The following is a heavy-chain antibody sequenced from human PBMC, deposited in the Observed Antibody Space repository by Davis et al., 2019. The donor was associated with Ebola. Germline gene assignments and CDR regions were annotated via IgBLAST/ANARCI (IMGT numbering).Heavy chain of an antibody. V-gene: IGHV3-30*04. J-gene: IGHJ6*02. D-gene: IGHD3-10*01. CDR2: IAYDGSNK. CDR1: GFTFSSYA. CDR3: ARVTGSIYYYYYGMDV. Sequence: GESLKISCAGSGFTFSSYAMHWVRQAPGKGLEWVAVIAYDGSNKYYAESVRGRFTISRANYMNTLYLQMNSLRTEDTAVYYCARVTGSIYYYYYGMDVWGQGTTVTVSS.